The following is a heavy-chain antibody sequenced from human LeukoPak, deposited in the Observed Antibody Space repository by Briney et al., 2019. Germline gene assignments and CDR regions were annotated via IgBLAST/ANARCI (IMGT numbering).Heavy chain of an antibody. D-gene: IGHD3-10*01. Sequence: GSSVKVSCKASGGTFSSYAISWVRQAAGQGLEWMGGIIPIFGTANYAQKFQGRVTNTADESTSTAYMELSSPRSEDTAVYYCARAAIFGMVRGFDVWGQGTTVTVSS. CDR3: ARAAIFGMVRGFDV. V-gene: IGHV1-69*01. CDR2: IIPIFGTA. CDR1: GGTFSSYA. J-gene: IGHJ6*02.